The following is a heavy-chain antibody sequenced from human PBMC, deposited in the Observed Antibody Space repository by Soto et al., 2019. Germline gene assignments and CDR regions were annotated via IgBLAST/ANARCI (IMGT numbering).Heavy chain of an antibody. CDR3: ARHMPVAGMRFYYYYGMDV. Sequence: SETLSLTCTVSGGSISSSSYYWGWIRQPPGKGLEWIGSIYYSGSTYYNPSLKSRVTISVDTSKNQFSLKLSSVIAADTAVYYCARHMPVAGMRFYYYYGMDVWGQGTTVTVSS. J-gene: IGHJ6*02. CDR2: IYYSGST. V-gene: IGHV4-39*01. CDR1: GGSISSSSYY. D-gene: IGHD6-19*01.